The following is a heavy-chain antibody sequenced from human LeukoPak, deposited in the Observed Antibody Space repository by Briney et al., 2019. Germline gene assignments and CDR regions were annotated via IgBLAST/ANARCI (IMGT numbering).Heavy chain of an antibody. CDR1: GGSFSGYY. D-gene: IGHD3-10*01. V-gene: IGHV4-34*01. J-gene: IGHJ3*02. CDR3: ATYYYGLFDI. Sequence: PSETLSLTCAVYGGSFSGYYWGWIRQPPGKGLEWIGEINHSGSTNYNPSLKSRVTISVDTSKNQFSLKLSSVTAADTAVYYCATYYYGLFDIWGQGTMVTVSS. CDR2: INHSGST.